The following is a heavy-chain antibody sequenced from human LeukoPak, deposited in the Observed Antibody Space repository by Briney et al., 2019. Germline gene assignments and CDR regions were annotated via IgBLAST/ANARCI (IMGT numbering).Heavy chain of an antibody. CDR2: INSDGNTT. CDR3: ARVSSSSWYFDY. Sequence: PGRSLRLSCAASGFTFSSYWMHWVRQAPGKGLVWVSRINSDGNTTRYADSVKGRFTISRDNAKNTLYLQMNSLRAEDTAVYYCARVSSSSWYFDYWGQGTLVTVSS. J-gene: IGHJ4*02. D-gene: IGHD6-13*01. CDR1: GFTFSSYW. V-gene: IGHV3-74*01.